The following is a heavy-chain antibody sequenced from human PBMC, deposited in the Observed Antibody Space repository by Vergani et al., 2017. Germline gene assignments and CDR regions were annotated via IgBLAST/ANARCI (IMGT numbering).Heavy chain of an antibody. Sequence: QVPLQESGPGLVKPSQTLSLTCTVSGDSISSGTYYWSWIRQPAGKGLEWIGRIYTSGSTNYNPSLKSRVTMSVDTSKNQLSLKLSSVTAADTAVYYCTKTTNEKVYYDSYIDVWDKGATVTVSS. V-gene: IGHV4-61*02. CDR2: IYTSGST. J-gene: IGHJ6*03. CDR1: GDSISSGTYY. CDR3: TKTTNEKVYYDSYIDV. D-gene: IGHD1-7*01.